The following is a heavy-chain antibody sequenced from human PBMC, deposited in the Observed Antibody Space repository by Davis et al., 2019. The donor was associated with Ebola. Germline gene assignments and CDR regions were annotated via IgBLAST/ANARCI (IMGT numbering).Heavy chain of an antibody. J-gene: IGHJ4*02. CDR1: GYTFTSYG. V-gene: IGHV1-18*01. D-gene: IGHD4-17*01. CDR3: ARDPFYGDTDY. Sequence: AASVKVSCQASGYTFTSYGISWVRQAPGQGLEWMGWISAYNGNTNYAQKLQGRVTMTTDTSTSTAYMELRSLRSDDTAVYYCARDPFYGDTDYWGQGTLVTVSS. CDR2: ISAYNGNT.